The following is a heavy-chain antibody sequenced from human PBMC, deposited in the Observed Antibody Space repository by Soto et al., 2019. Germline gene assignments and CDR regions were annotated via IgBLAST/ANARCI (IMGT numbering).Heavy chain of an antibody. CDR3: ARGLLWVGELNYYYGMDV. Sequence: EVQLVESGGGLVQPGGSLRLSCAASGFNFSSYELNWVRQAPGQGLDGVSYISSSGSTIYYADSVKGRFTISRDNAKNSLYLQMNSLRAEDTAVYYCARGLLWVGELNYYYGMDVWGQGTTVTVAS. V-gene: IGHV3-48*03. J-gene: IGHJ6*02. D-gene: IGHD3-10*01. CDR1: GFNFSSYE. CDR2: ISSSGSTI.